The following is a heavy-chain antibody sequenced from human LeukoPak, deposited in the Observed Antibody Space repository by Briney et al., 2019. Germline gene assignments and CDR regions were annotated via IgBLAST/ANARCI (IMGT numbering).Heavy chain of an antibody. Sequence: ASVKVSCKASGYTFTGYYMHWVRQAPGQGLEWMGWINPNSGGTNYAQKFQGRVTMTRDTSISTAYMELSRLRSDDTAVYYCARGTGIVVVVAVTFDYWGQGTLVTVSS. CDR1: GYTFTGYY. J-gene: IGHJ4*02. CDR2: INPNSGGT. D-gene: IGHD2-15*01. V-gene: IGHV1-2*02. CDR3: ARGTGIVVVVAVTFDY.